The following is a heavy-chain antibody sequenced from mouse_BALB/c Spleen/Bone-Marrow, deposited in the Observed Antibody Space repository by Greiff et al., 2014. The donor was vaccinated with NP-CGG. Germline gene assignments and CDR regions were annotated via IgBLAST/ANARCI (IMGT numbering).Heavy chain of an antibody. CDR2: VNPYNDGT. CDR1: GYSFTSYV. V-gene: IGHV1-14*01. Sequence: VQLKQSGPELVKPGASVKMSCKASGYSFTSYVIQWVKQKPGQGLEWIGYVNPYNDGTNYNEKFKGKATLTSDKSSSTAYMELSSLTSEDSAVYYCARWDYRCDGGWFAYWGQGTLVTVSA. J-gene: IGHJ3*01. D-gene: IGHD2-14*01. CDR3: ARWDYRCDGGWFAY.